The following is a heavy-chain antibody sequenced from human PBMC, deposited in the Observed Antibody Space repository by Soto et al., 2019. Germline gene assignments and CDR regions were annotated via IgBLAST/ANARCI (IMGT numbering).Heavy chain of an antibody. CDR2: INHSGST. V-gene: IGHV4-34*01. D-gene: IGHD2-15*01. CDR1: GGSFSVYY. Sequence: SETLSLTCAVYGGSFSVYYWSWIRHPPGKGLEWIGEINHSGSTNYNPSLKSRVTISVDTSKNQFSLKLSSVTAADTAVYYCTLRYCSGGSCLVYFDSWGQGTLVTVSS. CDR3: TLRYCSGGSCLVYFDS. J-gene: IGHJ4*02.